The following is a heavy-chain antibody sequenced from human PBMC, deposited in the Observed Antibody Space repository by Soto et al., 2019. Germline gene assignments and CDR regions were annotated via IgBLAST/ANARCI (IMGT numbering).Heavy chain of an antibody. Sequence: ASVKVSCKASGYTFTSYAMHWVRQAPGQRLEWMGWINTGNGDTKYSQKFQGRVTITRDTSASTAYMDLSSLRSEDTAVYYCARARGYSYGQVDSWGQGTLVSVSS. CDR2: INTGNGDT. CDR1: GYTFTSYA. D-gene: IGHD5-18*01. CDR3: ARARGYSYGQVDS. V-gene: IGHV1-3*04. J-gene: IGHJ4*02.